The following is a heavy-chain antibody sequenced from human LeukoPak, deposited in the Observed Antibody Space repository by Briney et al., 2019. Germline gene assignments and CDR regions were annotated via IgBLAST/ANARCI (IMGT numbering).Heavy chain of an antibody. CDR3: AKAVRLVPEEFDY. V-gene: IGHV3-23*01. D-gene: IGHD2-2*01. CDR2: ISGSGGST. CDR1: GFTFSSYG. J-gene: IGHJ4*02. Sequence: GGSLRLSCAASGFTFSSYGMHWVRQAPGKGLEWVSAISGSGGSTYYADSVKGRFTISRDNSKNTLYLQMNSLRAEDTAVYYCAKAVRLVPEEFDYWGQGTLVTVSS.